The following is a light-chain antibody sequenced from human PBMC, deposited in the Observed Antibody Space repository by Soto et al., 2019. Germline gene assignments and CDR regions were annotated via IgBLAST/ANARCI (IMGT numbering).Light chain of an antibody. CDR3: QQYNNWPWT. CDR1: QSVSSSY. Sequence: EIVLTQSPGTLSLSPWEIATLSCRASQSVSSSYLAWYQQKPGQAPRLLIYDASNRATGIPARFSGSGSGTDFTLTISSLEPEDFAVYYCQQYNNWPWTFGQGTKVDIK. J-gene: IGKJ1*01. CDR2: DAS. V-gene: IGKV3D-20*02.